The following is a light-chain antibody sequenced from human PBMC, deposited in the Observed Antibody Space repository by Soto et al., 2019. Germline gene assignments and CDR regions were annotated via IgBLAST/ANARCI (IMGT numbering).Light chain of an antibody. J-gene: IGKJ1*01. V-gene: IGKV1-8*01. CDR3: QQYYSYPWT. CDR2: AAS. CDR1: QGISSY. Sequence: AIRMTQSPSSLSASTGDRVTITCRASQGISSYLAWYQQKPGKAPKLLIYAASTLQSGVPSRFSGSGSGTDFTRTSSCLQSEDFSTYNCQQYYSYPWTVGQGTKVEIK.